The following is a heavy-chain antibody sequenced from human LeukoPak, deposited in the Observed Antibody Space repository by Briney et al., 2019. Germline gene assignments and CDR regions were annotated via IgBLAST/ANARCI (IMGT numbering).Heavy chain of an antibody. Sequence: GGSLRLSCVASGFTFSSNGMSWVPRAPGGGLEGVSHFSGSGDRTYYADSVKGRFTISRNNSKNTLYLQMSSLRAEDTAVYYCAKDLAPIAAAGMFDYWGQGTLVTVSS. CDR2: FSGSGDRT. CDR1: GFTFSSNG. CDR3: AKDLAPIAAAGMFDY. V-gene: IGHV3-23*01. D-gene: IGHD6-13*01. J-gene: IGHJ4*02.